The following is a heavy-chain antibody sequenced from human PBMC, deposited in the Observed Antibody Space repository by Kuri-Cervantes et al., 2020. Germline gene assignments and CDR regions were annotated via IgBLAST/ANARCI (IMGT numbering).Heavy chain of an antibody. V-gene: IGHV3-33*08. CDR1: GLTFSSYA. CDR3: ARGGFLDILTGLSSTDAFDI. D-gene: IGHD3-9*01. J-gene: IGHJ3*02. Sequence: GGSLRLSCAASGLTFSSYAMLWVRQAPGNGLEWVAVIWYDGSNKYYADSVKGRFTISRDNSKNKLYRQMSSLRVEDTAVYYCARGGFLDILTGLSSTDAFDIWGQGTMVTVSS. CDR2: IWYDGSNK.